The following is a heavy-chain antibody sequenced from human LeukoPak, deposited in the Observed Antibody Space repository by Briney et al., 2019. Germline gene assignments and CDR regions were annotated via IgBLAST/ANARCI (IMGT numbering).Heavy chain of an antibody. CDR1: GGSISSSSYY. D-gene: IGHD4-17*01. CDR3: ASYHTVTTSFDI. J-gene: IGHJ3*02. Sequence: SETLSLTCTVSGGSISSSSYYWGWIRQPPGEGLEWIGEINHSGSTNYNPSLKSRVTISVDTSKNQFSLKLSSVTAADTAVYYCASYHTVTTSFDIWGQGTMVTVSS. V-gene: IGHV4-39*07. CDR2: INHSGST.